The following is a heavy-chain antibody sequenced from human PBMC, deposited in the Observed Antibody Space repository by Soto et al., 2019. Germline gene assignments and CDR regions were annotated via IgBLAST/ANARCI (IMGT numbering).Heavy chain of an antibody. CDR3: FNGRYGSFDY. D-gene: IGHD3-10*01. CDR1: GASVSSSTYY. V-gene: IGHV4-39*02. J-gene: IGHJ4*02. Sequence: QLQLQESGPGLVKPWETLSLTCTVSGASVSSSTYYWGWVRQPPGKGLEWIGSVYRTGGTYYSPSLKSRVAISVVPSKKHLSLNLESVTAADTAVYFCFNGRYGSFDYWGQGTLVTVSS. CDR2: VYRTGGT.